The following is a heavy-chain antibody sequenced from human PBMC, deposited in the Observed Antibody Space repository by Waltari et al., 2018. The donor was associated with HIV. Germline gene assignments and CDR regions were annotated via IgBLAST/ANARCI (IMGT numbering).Heavy chain of an antibody. CDR2: MNPNSGNT. CDR1: GYTFTYYH. CDR3: ARGYSYDRSGEAFDI. J-gene: IGHJ3*02. Sequence: QVPLVLSGAEVKKPGASVTLSCNASGYTFTYYHIHWVRQATGQGREWMGWMNPNSGNTGYAQKFQGRVTMTRNTSISTAYRELSSLRSEDTAVYYCARGYSYDRSGEAFDIWGQGTMVTVSS. V-gene: IGHV1-8*01. D-gene: IGHD3-22*01.